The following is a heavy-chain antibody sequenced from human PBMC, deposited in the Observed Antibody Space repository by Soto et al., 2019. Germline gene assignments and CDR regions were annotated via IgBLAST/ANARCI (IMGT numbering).Heavy chain of an antibody. D-gene: IGHD5-12*01. CDR3: ARGSLKRGYSGYDRRYYYYYYMDV. J-gene: IGHJ6*03. Sequence: VSVKVSCKASGYTFTSYDINWVRQATGQGLEWMGWMNPNSGNTGYAQKFQGRVTMTRNTSISTAYMELSSLRSEDTAVYYCARGSLKRGYSGYDRRYYYYYYMDVWGKGTTVTVSS. CDR2: MNPNSGNT. V-gene: IGHV1-8*01. CDR1: GYTFTSYD.